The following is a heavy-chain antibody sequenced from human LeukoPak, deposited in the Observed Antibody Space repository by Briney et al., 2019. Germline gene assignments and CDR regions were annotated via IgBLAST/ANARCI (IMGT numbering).Heavy chain of an antibody. Sequence: SETLSLTCPVSGGSLRSGGYDWSWIRQHPGKGLECIGYIYYSGSTYSNPSLKSRVSISVDTSKNQFSLKLRSVTAADTAVYYCARASDEILTGGSDYWGQGTLVTVSS. D-gene: IGHD3-9*01. CDR3: ARASDEILTGGSDY. CDR2: IYYSGST. J-gene: IGHJ4*02. V-gene: IGHV4-31*03. CDR1: GGSLRSGGYD.